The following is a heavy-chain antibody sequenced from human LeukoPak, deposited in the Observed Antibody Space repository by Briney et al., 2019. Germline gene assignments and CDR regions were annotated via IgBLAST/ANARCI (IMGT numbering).Heavy chain of an antibody. Sequence: ASVKVSCKACGYTFTSYGISWVRQAPGQGLEWMGWISAYNGNTNYAQKLQGRVTMTTDTSTSTAYMELRSLRSDDTAVYYCARDRTYYYDSSGYCPFDFWGQGTLVTVSS. J-gene: IGHJ4*02. CDR1: GYTFTSYG. CDR2: ISAYNGNT. D-gene: IGHD3-22*01. V-gene: IGHV1-18*01. CDR3: ARDRTYYYDSSGYCPFDF.